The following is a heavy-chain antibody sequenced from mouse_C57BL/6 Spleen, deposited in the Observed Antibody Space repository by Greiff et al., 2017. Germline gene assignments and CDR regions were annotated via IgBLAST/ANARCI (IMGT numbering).Heavy chain of an antibody. Sequence: VQVVESGAELARPGASVKMSCKASGYTFTSYTMHWVKQRPGQGLEWIGYINPSSGYTKYNQKFKDKATLTADKSSSTAYMQLSSLTSEDSAVYYCARSYDGYYHFDYWGQGTTLTVSS. J-gene: IGHJ2*01. CDR2: INPSSGYT. D-gene: IGHD2-3*01. CDR3: ARSYDGYYHFDY. CDR1: GYTFTSYT. V-gene: IGHV1-4*01.